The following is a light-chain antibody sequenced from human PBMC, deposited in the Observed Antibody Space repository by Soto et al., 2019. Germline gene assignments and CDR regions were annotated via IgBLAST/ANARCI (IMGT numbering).Light chain of an antibody. CDR2: AAS. CDR3: QQSYSTPIT. CDR1: QSISDY. J-gene: IGKJ5*01. Sequence: DIQMTQSPSSLSASXXXXXXXXXXASQSISDYLNWYQQKPGKAPKVLIYAASNLQSGVPSRFSGSGSGTDFTLTISSLQPEDFATYYCQQSYSTPITFGQGTRLEIK. V-gene: IGKV1-39*01.